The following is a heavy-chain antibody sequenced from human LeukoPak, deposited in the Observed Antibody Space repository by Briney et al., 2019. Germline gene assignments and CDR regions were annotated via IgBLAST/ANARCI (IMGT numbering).Heavy chain of an antibody. D-gene: IGHD3-10*01. Sequence: GESLKISCKGSGYSFTSYWIGWVRQMPGKGLEWMGIIYPGDSDTRYSPSFQGQVTISADKSIRTAYLQWSSLKASDTAMYYCARQASLFYYGSGSSPWYFDYWGQGTLVTVSS. CDR3: ARQASLFYYGSGSSPWYFDY. CDR1: GYSFTSYW. CDR2: IYPGDSDT. V-gene: IGHV5-51*01. J-gene: IGHJ4*02.